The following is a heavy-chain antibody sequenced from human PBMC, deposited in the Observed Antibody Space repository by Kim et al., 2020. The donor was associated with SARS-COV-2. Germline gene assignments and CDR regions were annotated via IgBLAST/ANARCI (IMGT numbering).Heavy chain of an antibody. J-gene: IGHJ4*02. CDR1: GYTFTSYA. CDR2: INAGNGNT. D-gene: IGHD3-9*01. CDR3: ARGGGRYYDILTGALPLDY. V-gene: IGHV1-3*01. Sequence: ASVKVSCKASGYTFTSYAMHWVRQAPGQRLEWMGWINAGNGNTKYSQKFQGRVTITRDTSASTAYMELSSLRSEDTAVYYCARGGGRYYDILTGALPLDYWGQGTLVTVSS.